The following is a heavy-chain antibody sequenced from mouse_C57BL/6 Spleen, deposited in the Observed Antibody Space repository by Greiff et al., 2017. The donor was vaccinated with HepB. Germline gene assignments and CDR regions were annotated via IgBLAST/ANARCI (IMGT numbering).Heavy chain of an antibody. V-gene: IGHV3-6*01. D-gene: IGHD2-4*01. CDR1: GYSITSGYY. CDR3: ARAYDYVPFAY. J-gene: IGHJ3*01. Sequence: EVQVVESGPGLVKPSQSLSLTCSVTGYSITSGYYWNWIRQFPGNKLEWMGYISYDGSNNYNPSLKNRISITRDTSKNQFFLKLNSVTTEDTATYYCARAYDYVPFAYWGQGTLVTVSA. CDR2: ISYDGSN.